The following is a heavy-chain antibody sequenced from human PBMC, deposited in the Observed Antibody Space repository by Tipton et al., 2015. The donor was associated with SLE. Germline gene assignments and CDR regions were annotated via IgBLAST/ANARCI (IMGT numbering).Heavy chain of an antibody. CDR1: GGSIGSYY. CDR2: VYYDGST. CDR3: ARHGGRFLDY. D-gene: IGHD3-16*01. J-gene: IGHJ4*02. V-gene: IGHV4-59*08. Sequence: GLVKPSETLSLTCTDSGGSIGSYYWSWIRQPPGKGLEWIGYVYYDGSTKYSPSLKSRVTISLGPSSNEFSLKLNSVTAADTAVYYCARHGGRFLDYWGRGTLVSVSS.